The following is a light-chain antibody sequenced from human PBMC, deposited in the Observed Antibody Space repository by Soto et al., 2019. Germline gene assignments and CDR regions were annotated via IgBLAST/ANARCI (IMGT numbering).Light chain of an antibody. CDR1: QSVSSSY. Sequence: EIVLTQSPGTLSLSPGERATLSCRASQSVSSSYLAWYQQKPGQAPRPLIYGASSRAIGIPDRFSGSGSGTDFTLTISRLEPDDFAVYYCQQYGSAPWTFGQGNKVDIK. V-gene: IGKV3-20*01. CDR2: GAS. CDR3: QQYGSAPWT. J-gene: IGKJ1*01.